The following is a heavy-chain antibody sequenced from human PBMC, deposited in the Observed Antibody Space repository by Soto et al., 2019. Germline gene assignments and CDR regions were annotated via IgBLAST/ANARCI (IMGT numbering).Heavy chain of an antibody. CDR3: ATHPPYGPLAH. Sequence: SETLSLTCTVSGGSISSSSNHLGWIRPPPGKGLEWIGNIYYSENTYYNPSLKSRVTISVDTSKNQFSLRLTSVTAADTAVYYCATHPPYGPLAHWGQGTLVTVSS. V-gene: IGHV4-39*01. CDR1: GGSISSSSNH. CDR2: IYYSENT. J-gene: IGHJ4*02. D-gene: IGHD4-17*01.